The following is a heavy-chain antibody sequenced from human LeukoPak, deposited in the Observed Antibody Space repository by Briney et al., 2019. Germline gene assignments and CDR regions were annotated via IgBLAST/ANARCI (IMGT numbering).Heavy chain of an antibody. Sequence: GASVKVSCKVSGFILSDLSLHWVRQPPGKGLEWMGGFDPEDGETVYSQKFQGRVTMTEDTSTDTAYMELSSLRYEDTAMYYCATVRSYHDTSAYTFDYWGQGTLVTVSS. J-gene: IGHJ4*02. CDR3: ATVRSYHDTSAYTFDY. CDR1: GFILSDLS. V-gene: IGHV1-24*01. D-gene: IGHD3-22*01. CDR2: FDPEDGET.